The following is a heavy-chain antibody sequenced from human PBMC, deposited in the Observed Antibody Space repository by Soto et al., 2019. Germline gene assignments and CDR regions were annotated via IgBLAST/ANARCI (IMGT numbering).Heavy chain of an antibody. V-gene: IGHV3-48*02. J-gene: IGHJ4*02. D-gene: IGHD6-13*01. Sequence: GGSLRLSCAASGFTFSSYSMNWVRQAPGKGLEWISYISSSSSTIYYADSVKGRFTISRDNAKNSLYLQMNSLRDEDTAVYYCARCAAAGRSPHDYWGQGTLVTVSS. CDR1: GFTFSSYS. CDR3: ARCAAAGRSPHDY. CDR2: ISSSSSTI.